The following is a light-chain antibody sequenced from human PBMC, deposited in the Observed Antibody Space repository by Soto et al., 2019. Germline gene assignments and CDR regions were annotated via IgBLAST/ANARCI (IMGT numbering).Light chain of an antibody. Sequence: EIVMTHSPATLSVSPWEIATLSCRASQRVNTNVAWYQQKSGQAPSLLIYGASTRATGIPARFSGSGAGTDFTLTITSLQSEDFGVYFCQQYKDWPTTFGQGTKVDIK. V-gene: IGKV3-15*01. CDR3: QQYKDWPTT. J-gene: IGKJ1*01. CDR1: QRVNTN. CDR2: GAS.